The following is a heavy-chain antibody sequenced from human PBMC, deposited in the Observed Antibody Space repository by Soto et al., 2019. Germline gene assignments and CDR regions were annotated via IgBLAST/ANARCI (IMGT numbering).Heavy chain of an antibody. Sequence: ASVKVSCKASGYTFTSYAMHLVRQAPGQRLEWMGWINAVNGNTNYAQKFQGRVTITRDKSTSTAYMELSSLRSEDTAVFYCATEYSSSSWSDAFDIWGQGTMVTVSS. CDR1: GYTFTSYA. J-gene: IGHJ3*02. V-gene: IGHV1-3*01. CDR2: INAVNGNT. D-gene: IGHD6-6*01. CDR3: ATEYSSSSWSDAFDI.